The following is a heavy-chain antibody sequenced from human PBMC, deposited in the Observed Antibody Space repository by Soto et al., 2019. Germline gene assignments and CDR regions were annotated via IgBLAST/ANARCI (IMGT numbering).Heavy chain of an antibody. CDR3: GRLLSETLLVDF. CDR2: ISYSGST. D-gene: IGHD2-15*01. Sequence: SETLSLTCTVSGDSISRFYWSWIRQPPGKGLEWIGYISYSGSTNFNPSLKSRVTIFLDTSKNQLSLNLNSVTAADTAVYYCGRLLSETLLVDFWGQGTLVTVSS. J-gene: IGHJ4*02. CDR1: GDSISRFY. V-gene: IGHV4-59*01.